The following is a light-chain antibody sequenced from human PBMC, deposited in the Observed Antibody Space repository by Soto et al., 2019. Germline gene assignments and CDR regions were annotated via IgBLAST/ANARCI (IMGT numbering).Light chain of an antibody. CDR1: SSDVGGYNY. CDR3: SSYTSSSTPWV. CDR2: DVS. V-gene: IGLV2-14*01. J-gene: IGLJ3*02. Sequence: QSALTQPASMSVSPGQSITISCTGTSSDVGGYNYVSWYQQHPGKAPKLMIYDVSNRPSGVSNRFSGSKSGNTASLTISGLQAEDEADYYCSSYTSSSTPWVFGGGTKLTVL.